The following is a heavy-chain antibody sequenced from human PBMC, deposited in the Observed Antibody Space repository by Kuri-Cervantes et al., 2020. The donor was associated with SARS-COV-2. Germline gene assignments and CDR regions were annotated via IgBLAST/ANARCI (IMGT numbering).Heavy chain of an antibody. CDR2: IYHSGST. CDR3: ARDLRNTVVTPNYYYYYYMDV. CDR1: GGSISSHY. V-gene: IGHV4-59*11. D-gene: IGHD4-23*01. J-gene: IGHJ6*03. Sequence: SETLSLTCTVSGGSISSHYWSWIRQPPGKGLEWIGYIYHSGSTNYNPSLKSRVTISVDTSKNQFSLKLSSVTAADTAVYYCARDLRNTVVTPNYYYYYYMDVWGKGTTVTVSS.